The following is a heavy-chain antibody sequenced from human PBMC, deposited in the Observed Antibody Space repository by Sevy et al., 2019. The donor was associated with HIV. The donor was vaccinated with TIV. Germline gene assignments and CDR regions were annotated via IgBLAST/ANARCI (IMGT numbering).Heavy chain of an antibody. CDR3: ASKYDSSGYFDY. CDR2: TSGSGGSGDKT. Sequence: GGSLRLSCAASGFTFSNYAMNWVRQAPGKGLEWVSGTSGSGGSGDKTNYADYVKVRFTIPRDDSKNSLYLQLNSPRAEDTAIYYCASKYDSSGYFDYWGQGTLVTVSS. CDR1: GFTFSNYA. V-gene: IGHV3-23*01. D-gene: IGHD3-22*01. J-gene: IGHJ4*02.